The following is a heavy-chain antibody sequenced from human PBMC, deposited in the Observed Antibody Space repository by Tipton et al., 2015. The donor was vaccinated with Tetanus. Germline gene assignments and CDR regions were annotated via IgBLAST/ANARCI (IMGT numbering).Heavy chain of an antibody. Sequence: TLSPTCAVSGVSIRSSSYFWGWIRQPPGKGLEWIGHIFYTGSRHYNPSLKSRVTISVDTSKNQFSLKLSSVTAADTAVYYCARIYDFWSGYYSDHWGQGTLVTVSS. V-gene: IGHV4-39*01. CDR1: GVSIRSSSYF. CDR3: ARIYDFWSGYYSDH. J-gene: IGHJ4*02. CDR2: IFYTGSR. D-gene: IGHD3-3*01.